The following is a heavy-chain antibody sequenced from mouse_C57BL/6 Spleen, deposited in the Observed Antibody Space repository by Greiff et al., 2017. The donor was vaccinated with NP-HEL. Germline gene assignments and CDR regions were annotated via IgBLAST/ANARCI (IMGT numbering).Heavy chain of an antibody. CDR1: GFNIQDYY. Sequence: EVQLQQSGAELVKPGASVKLSCTASGFNIQDYYMHWVKQRTEQGLEWIGRIDPEDGETKYAPKFQGKATLTADTSSNTAYLQLSSLTSEDTAVYYCARCGDGYPHFDYWGQGTTLTVSS. D-gene: IGHD2-3*01. CDR2: IDPEDGET. CDR3: ARCGDGYPHFDY. V-gene: IGHV14-2*01. J-gene: IGHJ2*01.